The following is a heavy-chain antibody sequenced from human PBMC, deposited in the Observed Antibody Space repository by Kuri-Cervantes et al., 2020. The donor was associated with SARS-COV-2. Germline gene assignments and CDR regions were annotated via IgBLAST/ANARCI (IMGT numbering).Heavy chain of an antibody. CDR2: ISYDGSNK. CDR1: RFMFSCDR. J-gene: IGHJ4*02. D-gene: IGHD6-13*01. V-gene: IGHV3-30*03. CDR3: ARGEGSRWSY. Sequence: LSLTCAASRFMFSCDRMNWVRQAPGKGLEWVAVISYDGSNKYYADSVQGRFNISRDNSKNTLYLQMNSLRAEDTAVYYCARGEGSRWSYWGQGTLVTVSS.